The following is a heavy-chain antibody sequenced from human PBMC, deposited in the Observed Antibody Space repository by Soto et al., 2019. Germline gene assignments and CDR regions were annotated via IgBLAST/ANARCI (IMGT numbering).Heavy chain of an antibody. CDR2: IWYDGSNI. Sequence: QVQLVESGGGVVQPGRSLRLSCAASGFTFSYYGMHWVRQAPGKGLEWVAVIWYDGSNIYYADSVKGRFTISRDNSKNTLYLQMTSLRAEDTAVYYCARGVDYGDYAIDYWGQGTLVTVSS. CDR1: GFTFSYYG. CDR3: ARGVDYGDYAIDY. D-gene: IGHD4-17*01. V-gene: IGHV3-33*01. J-gene: IGHJ4*02.